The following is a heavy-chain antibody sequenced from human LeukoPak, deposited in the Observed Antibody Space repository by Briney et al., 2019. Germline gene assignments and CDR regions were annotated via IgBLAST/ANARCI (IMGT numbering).Heavy chain of an antibody. CDR1: GYTFTNYY. CDR2: INPGGGNT. V-gene: IGHV1-46*01. Sequence: ASVKVSCKASGYTFTNYYMHWVRQAPGQGLEWMGLINPGGGNTNYAQNFQGRVTMTRDTSTSTVYMELSSLRSEDTAIYYCARVRDGYNDAYDIWGQGTVVTVPS. D-gene: IGHD5-24*01. CDR3: ARVRDGYNDAYDI. J-gene: IGHJ3*02.